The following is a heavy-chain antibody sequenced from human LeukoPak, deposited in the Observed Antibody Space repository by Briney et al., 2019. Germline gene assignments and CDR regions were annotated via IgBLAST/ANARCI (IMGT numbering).Heavy chain of an antibody. CDR1: GGSFSGYY. CDR2: INHSGST. CDR3: ARDSPMQGLGQTRRVYFDY. J-gene: IGHJ4*02. D-gene: IGHD6-19*01. Sequence: RSSETLSLTCAVYGGSFSGYYWSWIRQPPGKGLEWIGEINHSGSTNYNPSLKSRVTISVDTSKNQFSLKLSSVTAADTGVYYCARDSPMQGLGQTRRVYFDYWGQGTLVTVSS. V-gene: IGHV4-34*01.